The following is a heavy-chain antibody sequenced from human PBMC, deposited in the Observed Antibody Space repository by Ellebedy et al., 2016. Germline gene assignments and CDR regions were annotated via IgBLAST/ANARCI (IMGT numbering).Heavy chain of an antibody. V-gene: IGHV3-33*01. CDR3: ARVYRHCSSTSCYGALDY. CDR2: IWYDGSNE. J-gene: IGHJ4*02. Sequence: GESLKISXAASGFAFSSYGMHWVRQAPGKGLEWVAVIWYDGSNEYYADSVRGRFTTSRDTSKNTLYLQMNSLRAEDTAVYYCARVYRHCSSTSCYGALDYWGQGTLVTVSS. D-gene: IGHD2-2*01. CDR1: GFAFSSYG.